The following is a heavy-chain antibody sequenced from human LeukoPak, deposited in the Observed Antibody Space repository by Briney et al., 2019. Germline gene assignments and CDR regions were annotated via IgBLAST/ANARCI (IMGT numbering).Heavy chain of an antibody. CDR1: GGSISSYY. CDR2: IYTSGST. D-gene: IGHD6-13*01. Sequence: SETLSLTCTVSGGSISSYYWSWIRQPAGKGLEWIGRIYTSGSTKYNPSLKSRVTMSVDTSKNQFSLKLSSVTAADTAVYYCARVLTSSSWGPHKSWFDPWGQGTLVTVSS. CDR3: ARVLTSSSWGPHKSWFDP. V-gene: IGHV4-4*07. J-gene: IGHJ5*02.